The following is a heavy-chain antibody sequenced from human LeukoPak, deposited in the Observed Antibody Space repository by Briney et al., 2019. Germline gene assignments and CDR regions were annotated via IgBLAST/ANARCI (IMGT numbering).Heavy chain of an antibody. CDR2: IYGGGST. J-gene: IGHJ4*02. V-gene: IGHV3-53*01. CDR1: GFTVSNNY. Sequence: LSGGSLRLSCVVSGFTVSNNYMKWVRQAPGKGLEWVSTIYGGGSTYYADSVRGRFTISRHNSKNTLYLQMDSLRAEDTAVYYCATKGYYYDSSGYSYWGQGTLVTVSS. CDR3: ATKGYYYDSSGYSY. D-gene: IGHD3-22*01.